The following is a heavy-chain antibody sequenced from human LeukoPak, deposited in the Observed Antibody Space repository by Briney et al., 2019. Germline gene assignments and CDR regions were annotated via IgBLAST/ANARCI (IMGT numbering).Heavy chain of an antibody. CDR3: ARDDDSSGS. Sequence: ASVRVSCKASGHSYTSYGISEVRQATGQGLGWMGWISAYNGNTNYAQKLQGRVTMTTDTSTSTAYMELRSLRSDDTAVYYCARDDDSSGSWGQGTLVTVSS. J-gene: IGHJ5*02. V-gene: IGHV1-18*01. CDR1: GHSYTSYG. CDR2: ISAYNGNT. D-gene: IGHD3-22*01.